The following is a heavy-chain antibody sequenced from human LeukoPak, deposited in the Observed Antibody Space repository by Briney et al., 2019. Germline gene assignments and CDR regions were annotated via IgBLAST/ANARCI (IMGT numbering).Heavy chain of an antibody. V-gene: IGHV1-2*02. CDR3: AGQPSLDAIDI. J-gene: IGHJ3*02. CDR2: INPNRGGP. D-gene: IGHD2-2*01. Sequence: ASVKDLFKASGYTFTTYYMHWVRQAPGEGLEWMGWINPNRGGPNYAQEFQGRVTMTSDTSISTAYMELSRLRSDDTAVYYCAGQPSLDAIDIWGQGTMVTVSS. CDR1: GYTFTTYY.